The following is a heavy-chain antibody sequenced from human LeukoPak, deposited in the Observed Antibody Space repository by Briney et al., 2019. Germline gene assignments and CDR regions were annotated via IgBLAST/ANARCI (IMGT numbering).Heavy chain of an antibody. Sequence: ASVKVSCKASVYTITGYYIHWVRQAPGQGLEWMGWINPNSGDTNYAQKFQGRVTMTRHTSINTAFMELSRLRSDDTAVYYCARDRHWNQGNFDYWGQGTLVTVSS. J-gene: IGHJ4*02. CDR2: INPNSGDT. CDR3: ARDRHWNQGNFDY. D-gene: IGHD1-1*01. V-gene: IGHV1-2*02. CDR1: VYTITGYY.